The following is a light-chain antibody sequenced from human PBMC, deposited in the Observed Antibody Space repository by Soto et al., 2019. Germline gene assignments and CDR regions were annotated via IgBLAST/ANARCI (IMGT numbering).Light chain of an antibody. J-gene: IGKJ1*01. V-gene: IGKV3-15*01. CDR3: QQYNYWPPRT. Sequence: EVVMTQSPATLSVSPGERATLSCRASQTINSNLAWYQQKPGQAPRLLIHGATTRATGIPGRFSGSGSVTEFTLTISSLQSEDIAVYYCQQYNYWPPRTFGQGTKV. CDR2: GAT. CDR1: QTINSN.